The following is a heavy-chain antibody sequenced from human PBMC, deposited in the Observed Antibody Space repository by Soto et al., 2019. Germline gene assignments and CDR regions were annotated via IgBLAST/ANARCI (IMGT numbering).Heavy chain of an antibody. CDR1: GYSFSDYF. CDR2: INPKTAAT. J-gene: IGHJ6*02. V-gene: IGHV1-2*02. D-gene: IGHD1-26*01. CDR3: ARIKWGLNYYNGMDV. Sequence: XSVKVSCKPSGYSFSDYFIQWVRQAPVQGLEWVAWINPKTAATNYAKKFQGRVSVTWDTSSTTAYMELTSLRPDDTAVYYCARIKWGLNYYNGMDVWGQGTTVTVSS.